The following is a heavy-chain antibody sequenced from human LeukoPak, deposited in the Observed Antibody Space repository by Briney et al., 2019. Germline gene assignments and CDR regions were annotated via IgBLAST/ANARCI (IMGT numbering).Heavy chain of an antibody. CDR1: GFTFSSYA. V-gene: IGHV3-30-3*01. CDR3: ARGGSCSSTSCYRLGIDP. D-gene: IGHD2-2*02. J-gene: IGHJ5*02. CDR2: ISYDGSNK. Sequence: GGSLRLSCAASGFTFSSYAMHWVRQAPGKGLEWVAVISYDGSNKYYADSAKGRFTISRDNSKNTLYLQMNSLRAEDTAVYYCARGGSCSSTSCYRLGIDPWGQGTLVTVSS.